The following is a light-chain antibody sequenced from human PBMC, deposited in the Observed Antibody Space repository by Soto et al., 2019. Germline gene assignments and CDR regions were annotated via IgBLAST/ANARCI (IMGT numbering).Light chain of an antibody. V-gene: IGKV1-39*01. CDR3: QQSFSALWT. J-gene: IGKJ1*01. Sequence: DIQMTQSPSSLSASVGDRVTITCRASQSIGWYLHWYQQKPGKAPKVLIYAASSLQSGVPSRFSGSGSGTDFTLTISSLQPEDCATYYCQQSFSALWTFGQGIKVEIK. CDR2: AAS. CDR1: QSIGWY.